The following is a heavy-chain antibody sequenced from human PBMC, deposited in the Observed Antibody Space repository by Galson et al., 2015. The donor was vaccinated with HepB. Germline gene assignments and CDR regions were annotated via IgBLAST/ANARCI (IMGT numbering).Heavy chain of an antibody. CDR1: GFRFSTYG. J-gene: IGHJ4*02. CDR3: AKDPYYYGSGSYSFDF. CDR2: IDYAGSKK. Sequence: SLRLSCAASGFRFSTYGLHWVRQAPGMGLEWVAFIDYAGSKKYYADSVRGRFTISRDNSKNTLYLQVDNLRPEDKAVYYRAKDPYYYGSGSYSFDFWGQGTLVTVSS. D-gene: IGHD3-10*01. V-gene: IGHV3-30*02.